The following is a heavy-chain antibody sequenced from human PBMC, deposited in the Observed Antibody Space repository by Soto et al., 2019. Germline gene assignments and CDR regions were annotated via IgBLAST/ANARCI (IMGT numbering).Heavy chain of an antibody. CDR1: GFTFSDHW. D-gene: IGHD6-19*01. J-gene: IGHJ4*02. V-gene: IGHV3-74*01. CDR2: INTDGSTT. Sequence: GGSLRPSCAASGFTFSDHWMHWVRQAPGEGLVWVSRINTDGSTTSYADSVKGRFTISRDNVKNTLFLQMNSLRAEDTAIYYCVPVAVGGAYGYDYWGQGTLVTVSS. CDR3: VPVAVGGAYGYDY.